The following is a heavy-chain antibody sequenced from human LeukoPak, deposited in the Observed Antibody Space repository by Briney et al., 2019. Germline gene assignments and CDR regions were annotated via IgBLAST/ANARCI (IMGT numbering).Heavy chain of an antibody. J-gene: IGHJ3*02. Sequence: SQTLSLTCAISGDSVSSSSIAWNWIRQSPSRGLEWLGRTYYRSSKWNYEYAVSVKSRINVNLDTFRDQLSLQLNSVTPEDTAVYYCARGRYSGFDIWGQGTVVTVSS. CDR3: ARGRYSGFDI. CDR2: TYYRSSKWNY. D-gene: IGHD2-21*01. V-gene: IGHV6-1*01. CDR1: GDSVSSSSIA.